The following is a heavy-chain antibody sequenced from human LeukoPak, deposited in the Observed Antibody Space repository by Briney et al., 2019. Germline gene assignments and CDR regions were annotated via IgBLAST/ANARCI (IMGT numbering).Heavy chain of an antibody. D-gene: IGHD6-13*01. CDR2: ISGSGGST. CDR3: AKGQYSSTLIDY. J-gene: IGHJ4*02. CDR1: GFTFSSYA. V-gene: IGHV3-23*01. Sequence: GGSLRLSRAASGFTFSSYAMSWVRPAPGKGLEWVSAISGSGGSTYYADSVKGRFTISRDNSKNTLYLQMNSLRAEDTAVYYCAKGQYSSTLIDYWGQGTLVTVSS.